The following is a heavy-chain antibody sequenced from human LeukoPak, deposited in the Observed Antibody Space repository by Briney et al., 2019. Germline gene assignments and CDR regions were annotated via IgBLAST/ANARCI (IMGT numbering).Heavy chain of an antibody. J-gene: IGHJ4*02. CDR2: ISGSGGNT. V-gene: IGHV3-23*01. Sequence: GGSLRLSCAASGFTFSSYAMAWVRQAPGKGLEWVSAISGSGGNTYYADSVKGRFTISRDNSKNTLYLQMNSLRAEDTAVYYCAKREGLWGVVPAAALDYWGQGTLVTVSS. D-gene: IGHD2-2*01. CDR3: AKREGLWGVVPAAALDY. CDR1: GFTFSSYA.